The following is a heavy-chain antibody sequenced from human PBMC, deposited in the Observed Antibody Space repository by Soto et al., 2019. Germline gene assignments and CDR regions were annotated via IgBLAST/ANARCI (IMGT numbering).Heavy chain of an antibody. V-gene: IGHV3-13*01. CDR3: ARELHGGSYGMDV. CDR2: ITTTGDT. Sequence: EVQLVESGGGLVQPGGSLRLSCAASGFTFSNYDMHWVRQVTGKGLEWVSGITTTGDTYYAGSVKGRFTISREKAKNSLYLQMNSLSDGDAAVYYCARELHGGSYGMDVWGQGTTVTVSS. CDR1: GFTFSNYD. J-gene: IGHJ6*02.